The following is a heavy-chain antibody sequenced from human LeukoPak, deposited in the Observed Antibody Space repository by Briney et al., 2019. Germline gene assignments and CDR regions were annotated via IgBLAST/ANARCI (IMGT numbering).Heavy chain of an antibody. Sequence: GGSLRLSCAASGFTVSSYSMNWVRQAPGKGLEWVSSIDSSGSKIYYADSVKGRFTISRDNAKNSLYLQMNSLRDEDTAVYYCARVRSSSCFSVGYWGQGTLVTVSS. J-gene: IGHJ4*02. CDR3: ARVRSSSCFSVGY. CDR2: IDSSGSKI. V-gene: IGHV3-21*01. CDR1: GFTVSSYS. D-gene: IGHD2-2*01.